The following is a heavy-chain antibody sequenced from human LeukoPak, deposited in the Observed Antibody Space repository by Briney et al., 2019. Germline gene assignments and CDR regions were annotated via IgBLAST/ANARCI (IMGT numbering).Heavy chain of an antibody. CDR2: ISYDGSNK. J-gene: IGHJ4*02. D-gene: IGHD5-24*01. CDR1: GFTFSSYA. CDR3: ARDGDGSFDY. Sequence: PGGSLRLSCAASGFTFSSYAMHWVRQAPGKGLEWVAVISYDGSNKYYADSVKGRFTISRDNSKNTLYLQMNSLRAEDTAVYYCARDGDGSFDYWGQGTLVTVSS. V-gene: IGHV3-30-3*01.